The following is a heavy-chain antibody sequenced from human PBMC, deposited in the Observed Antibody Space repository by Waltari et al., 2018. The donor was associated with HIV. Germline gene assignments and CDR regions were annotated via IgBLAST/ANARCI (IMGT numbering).Heavy chain of an antibody. CDR3: VRRDAYKLVY. D-gene: IGHD1-1*01. CDR1: GFTFDDYA. CDR2: ISATGGAT. J-gene: IGHJ4*02. Sequence: EVQLLESGGGLVQPGGSLRLSCAASGFTFDDYAMSWVRHTPDKGLQGVSTISATGGATYYADSVRGRFSVSRDNPKNTLYLQLDSLSVEDTALYYCVRRDAYKLVYWGQGTLVTVSS. V-gene: IGHV3-23*01.